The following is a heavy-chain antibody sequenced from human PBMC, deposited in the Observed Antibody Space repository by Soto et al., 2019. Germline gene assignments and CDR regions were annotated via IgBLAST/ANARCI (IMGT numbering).Heavy chain of an antibody. CDR2: IYYSGST. Sequence: KTSETLSLTCTVSGGSISSYYWSWIRQPPGKGLEWIGYIYYSGSTNYNPSLKSRVTISVDTSKNQFPLKLSSVTAADTAVYYCARDRRVGWFDPWGQGTLVTVSS. J-gene: IGHJ5*02. CDR1: GGSISSYY. CDR3: ARDRRVGWFDP. V-gene: IGHV4-59*01.